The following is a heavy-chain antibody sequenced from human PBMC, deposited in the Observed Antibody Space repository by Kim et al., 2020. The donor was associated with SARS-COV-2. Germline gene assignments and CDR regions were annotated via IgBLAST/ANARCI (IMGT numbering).Heavy chain of an antibody. J-gene: IGHJ4*02. CDR2: IYYSGST. Sequence: SETLSLTCTVSGGSISSYYWSWIRQHPGKGLEWIGYIYYSGSTNYNPSLTSRVTISVDTSKNQFSLKLCSVTAADTAVYYCARVLAAGMAYYFGYWGQGTLVTVSS. V-gene: IGHV4-59*01. CDR3: ARVLAAGMAYYFGY. CDR1: GGSISSYY. D-gene: IGHD6-13*01.